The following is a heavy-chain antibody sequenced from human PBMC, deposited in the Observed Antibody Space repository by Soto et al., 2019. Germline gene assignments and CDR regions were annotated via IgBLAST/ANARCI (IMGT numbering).Heavy chain of an antibody. J-gene: IGHJ4*02. D-gene: IGHD6-19*01. Sequence: GASVKVSCKASGYAFTSYGISWVRQAPGQGLEWMGWISAYNGNTNYAQKLQGRVTMTTDTSTSTAYMELRSLRSDDTAVYYCARFSRRYSSGWYFDYWGQGTLVTVSS. CDR1: GYAFTSYG. V-gene: IGHV1-18*01. CDR3: ARFSRRYSSGWYFDY. CDR2: ISAYNGNT.